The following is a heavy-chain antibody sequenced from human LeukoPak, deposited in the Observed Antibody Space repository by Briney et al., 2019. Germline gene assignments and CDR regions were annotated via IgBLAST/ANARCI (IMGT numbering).Heavy chain of an antibody. D-gene: IGHD1-26*01. V-gene: IGHV3-7*01. CDR3: AKVRPSGSYLFDY. CDR1: GFTFSSYW. J-gene: IGHJ4*02. Sequence: GGSLRLSCAASGFTFSSYWMNWVRQAPGKGLEWVANIKQDGSEKYYVDSVQGRFTISRDNAKSSLYLQMNSLRGEDTAVYYCAKVRPSGSYLFDYWGQGTLVTVSS. CDR2: IKQDGSEK.